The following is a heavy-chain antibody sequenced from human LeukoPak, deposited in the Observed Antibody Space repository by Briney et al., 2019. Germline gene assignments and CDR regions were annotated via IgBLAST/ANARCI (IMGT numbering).Heavy chain of an antibody. CDR1: GGTFSNYA. J-gene: IGHJ4*02. Sequence: GSSVKVSCXASGGTFSNYAISWVRQALGQGLEWMGGIIPIFGTANYAQKFQGRVTITTDESTSTAYMELSSLRSEDTAVYYCARTRDGYNFGFDYWGQGTLVTVSS. V-gene: IGHV1-69*05. D-gene: IGHD5-24*01. CDR2: IIPIFGTA. CDR3: ARTRDGYNFGFDY.